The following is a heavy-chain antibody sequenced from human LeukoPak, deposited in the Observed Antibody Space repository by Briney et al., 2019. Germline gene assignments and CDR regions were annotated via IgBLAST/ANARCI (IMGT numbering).Heavy chain of an antibody. J-gene: IGHJ4*02. CDR3: ARDLAYFDYVWGSYRPIHAFDY. D-gene: IGHD3-16*02. V-gene: IGHV4-4*02. Sequence: PSETLSLTCAVSGGSISSSNWWSWVRQPPGKGLEWIGEIYHSGSTNYNPSLKSRVTISVDKSKNQFSLKLSSVTAADTAVYYCARDLAYFDYVWGSYRPIHAFDYWGQGTLVTVSS. CDR2: IYHSGST. CDR1: GGSISSSNW.